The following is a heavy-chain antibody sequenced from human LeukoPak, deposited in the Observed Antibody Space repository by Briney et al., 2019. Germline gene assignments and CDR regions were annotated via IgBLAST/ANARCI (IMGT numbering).Heavy chain of an antibody. CDR3: GKTTVGYSSGQKPAWPVDY. CDR2: IFGSGGSP. V-gene: IGHV3-23*01. Sequence: PGGSLRLSCEASGFTFASQAMYWVRQAPGKGREWVAGIFGSGGSPHYADPVKGRFTISRDNSRNTVYLQINSLRAEDTAVYYCGKTTVGYSSGQKPAWPVDYWGQGTLVTVSS. J-gene: IGHJ4*02. CDR1: GFTFASQA. D-gene: IGHD5-18*01.